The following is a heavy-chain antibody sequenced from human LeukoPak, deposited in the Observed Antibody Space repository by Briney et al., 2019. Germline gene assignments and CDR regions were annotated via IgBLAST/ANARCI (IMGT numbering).Heavy chain of an antibody. CDR1: GFTFNSFG. Sequence: GGSLRLSCATSGFTFNSFGMHWVRQAPGKGLVWVSRINSDGSNTTYADSVKGRFTISRDNAKNTLYLQMNSLRAEDTAVYYCVRFGELHYYYMDVWGKGTTVTISS. CDR3: VRFGELHYYYMDV. J-gene: IGHJ6*03. D-gene: IGHD3-10*01. CDR2: INSDGSNT. V-gene: IGHV3-74*01.